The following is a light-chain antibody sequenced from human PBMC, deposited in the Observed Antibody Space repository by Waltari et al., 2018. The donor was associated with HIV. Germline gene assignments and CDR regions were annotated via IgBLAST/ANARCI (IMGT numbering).Light chain of an antibody. Sequence: DIQMTQSPSSLSAYIGDTVIITCRAGQTVNNYLNWYQQTPGKAPKLLIYGASTLQRGVPARVSGSGYGTDFTLTITGLQPDDYGTYYCQQSHSGPRTFGQGTKVEMK. V-gene: IGKV1-39*01. CDR3: QQSHSGPRT. CDR1: QTVNNY. CDR2: GAS. J-gene: IGKJ1*01.